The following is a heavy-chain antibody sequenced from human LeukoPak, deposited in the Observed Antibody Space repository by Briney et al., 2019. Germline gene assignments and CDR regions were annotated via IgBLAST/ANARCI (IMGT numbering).Heavy chain of an antibody. D-gene: IGHD3-16*01. V-gene: IGHV4-59*08. CDR2: IYYSGST. CDR1: GGSISSYY. Sequence: PSETLSLTCTVSGGSISSYYWSWIRQPPGKGPEWIGYIYYSGSTRYNPSLKSRVTISVDTSKNQISLKLGSVTAADTAVYSCARRSKLGYYFDSWGQGILVTVSS. CDR3: ARRSKLGYYFDS. J-gene: IGHJ4*02.